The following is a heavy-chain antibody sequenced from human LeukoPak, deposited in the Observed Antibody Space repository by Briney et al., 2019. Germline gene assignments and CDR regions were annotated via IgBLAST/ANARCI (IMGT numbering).Heavy chain of an antibody. V-gene: IGHV4-38-2*02. CDR1: GYSISSGYY. CDR2: IYHSGST. J-gene: IGHJ3*02. Sequence: SETLSLTCTVSGYSISSGYYWGWIRQPPGKGLEWIGSIYHSGSTYYNPSLKSRVTMSVDTSKNQFSLKLSSVTAADTAVYYCAREALWHAFDIWGQGTMVTVSS. CDR3: AREALWHAFDI.